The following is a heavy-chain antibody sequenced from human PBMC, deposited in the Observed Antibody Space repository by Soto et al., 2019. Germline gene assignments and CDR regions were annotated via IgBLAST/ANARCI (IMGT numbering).Heavy chain of an antibody. J-gene: IGHJ2*01. CDR2: IMWNSGSI. D-gene: IGHD5-12*01. V-gene: IGHV3-9*01. CDR1: GLTLDYYA. Sequence: LRHSNAASGLTLDYYAMRGCRQSPVQILDCFSGIMWNSGSIGYADSVNCRFTISXYNXKNSLYLQMNSLRAEDAALYYCIYNAGXSRKWPYFAL. CDR3: IYNAGXSRKWPYFAL.